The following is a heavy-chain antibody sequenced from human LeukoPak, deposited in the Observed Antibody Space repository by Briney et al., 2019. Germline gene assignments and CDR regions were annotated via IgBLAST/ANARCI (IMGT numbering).Heavy chain of an antibody. J-gene: IGHJ4*02. CDR3: AREGYYDSSGYYYDY. CDR2: ISAYNGNT. D-gene: IGHD3-22*01. V-gene: IGHV1-18*01. CDR1: GYTFTSYG. Sequence: ASVKVSCTASGYTFTSYGISWVRQAPGQGLEWMGWISAYNGNTNYAQKLQGRVTMTTDTSTSTAYMELRSLRSDDTAVYYCAREGYYDSSGYYYDYWGQGTLVTVSS.